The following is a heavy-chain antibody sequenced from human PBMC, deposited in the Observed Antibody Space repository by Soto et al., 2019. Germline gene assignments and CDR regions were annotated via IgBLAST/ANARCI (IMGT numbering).Heavy chain of an antibody. CDR2: IYTSGST. Sequence: SETLSLTCTVSGGSISSYYWSWIRQPAGKGLEWIGRIYTSGSTNYNPSLKSRVTMSVDTSKNQFSLKLSSVTAADTAVYYCARGSMIGIAAAGRGYYRMDVWRQGTTVTVSS. D-gene: IGHD6-13*01. CDR1: GGSISSYY. V-gene: IGHV4-4*07. J-gene: IGHJ6*01. CDR3: ARGSMIGIAAAGRGYYRMDV.